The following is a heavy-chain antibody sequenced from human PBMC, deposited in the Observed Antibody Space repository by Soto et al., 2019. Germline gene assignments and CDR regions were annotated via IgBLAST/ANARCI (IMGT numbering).Heavy chain of an antibody. Sequence: EVQLVESGGTLVQPGRSLRLSCAASGFSFDDHAMHWARQTPEKGLEWVAGISWNSGNADYADSVKGRFTISRDNSKNTVYLQMNRLTVGDTAMYFCARGVNDDSWGQGTQVIVSS. V-gene: IGHV3-9*01. J-gene: IGHJ4*02. CDR2: ISWNSGNA. CDR3: ARGVNDDS. CDR1: GFSFDDHA. D-gene: IGHD1-1*01.